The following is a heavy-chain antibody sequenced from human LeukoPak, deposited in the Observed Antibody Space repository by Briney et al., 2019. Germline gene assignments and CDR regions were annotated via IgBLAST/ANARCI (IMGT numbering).Heavy chain of an antibody. D-gene: IGHD3-10*01. J-gene: IGHJ4*02. CDR2: IHYSGST. V-gene: IGHV4-59*08. CDR3: ARYGITIVRGGKYYFDS. Sequence: SEILSLTCTVSGGSISGYFWSWIRQPPGKRLEWIGYIHYSGSTNYNPSLNSRVTISVDTSKNQFSLRLSSVTAADTAVYYCARYGITIVRGGKYYFDSWGQGTLVTVSS. CDR1: GGSISGYF.